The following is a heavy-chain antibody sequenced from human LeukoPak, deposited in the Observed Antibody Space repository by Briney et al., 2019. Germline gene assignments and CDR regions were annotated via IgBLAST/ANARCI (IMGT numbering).Heavy chain of an antibody. V-gene: IGHV3-23*01. CDR1: GFTFSSYA. CDR3: AKNDGNLPYYYYYLDV. J-gene: IGHJ6*03. CDR2: ISGSGGST. D-gene: IGHD1-1*01. Sequence: GGSLRLSCAASGFTFSSYAMTWVRQAPGKGLEWVSAISGSGGSTYYADSVKGRFTISRDNSKKTLSLQMNSLRAEDTAVYYCAKNDGNLPYYYYYLDVWGKGTTVTVS.